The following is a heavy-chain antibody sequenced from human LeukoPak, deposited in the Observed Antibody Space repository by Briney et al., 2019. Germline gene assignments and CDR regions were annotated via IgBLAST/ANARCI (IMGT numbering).Heavy chain of an antibody. D-gene: IGHD3-9*01. V-gene: IGHV1-24*01. CDR3: ATDKGEGNFDWLRY. J-gene: IGHJ4*02. CDR2: FDPEDGET. Sequence: ASVKVSCKVSGYTLTELSMHWERQAPGKGLEWMGGFDPEDGETIYAQKFQGRVTMTEDTSTDTAYMELSSLRSEDTAVYYCATDKGEGNFDWLRYWGQGTLVTVSS. CDR1: GYTLTELS.